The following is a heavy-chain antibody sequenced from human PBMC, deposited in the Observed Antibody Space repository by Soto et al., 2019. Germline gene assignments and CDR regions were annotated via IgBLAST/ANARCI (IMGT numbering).Heavy chain of an antibody. J-gene: IGHJ5*02. CDR3: AKDLTRQLAYWLDP. Sequence: ASVKVSCRASGFSFTGYYIHWLRQAPGQGLEWMGWINAHSGGTEYAQKFQGRVTLTRDTSISTAYMTLSSLRSDDTAIYYCAKDLTRQLAYWLDPWGQGTQVTVSS. CDR1: GFSFTGYY. D-gene: IGHD6-6*01. CDR2: INAHSGGT. V-gene: IGHV1-2*02.